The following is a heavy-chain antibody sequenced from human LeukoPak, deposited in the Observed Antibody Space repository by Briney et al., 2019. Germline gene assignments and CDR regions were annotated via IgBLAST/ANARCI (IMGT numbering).Heavy chain of an antibody. V-gene: IGHV1-18*01. D-gene: IGHD3-22*01. CDR1: GYTFTSYG. Sequence: GASVKVSCKASGYTFTSYGISWVRQAPGQGLEWMGWISAYNGNTNYAQKLQSRVTMTTDTSTSTAYMELRSLRSDDTAVYYCARDHYYDSSGYEVPENSHYWGQGTLVTVSS. CDR3: ARDHYYDSSGYEVPENSHY. J-gene: IGHJ4*02. CDR2: ISAYNGNT.